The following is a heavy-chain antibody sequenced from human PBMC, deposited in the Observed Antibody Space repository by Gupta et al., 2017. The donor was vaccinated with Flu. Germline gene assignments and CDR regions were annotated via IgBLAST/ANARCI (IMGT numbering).Heavy chain of an antibody. CDR2: IYTSGST. CDR1: GGSISSGSYY. Sequence: QVQLQESGPGLVKPSQTLSLTCTVSGGSISSGSYYWSWIRQPAGKGLEWIGRIYTSGSTNYNPSLKSRVTISVDTSKNQFSLKLSSVTAADTAVYYCASSVVPGGDFQHWGQGTLVTVSS. J-gene: IGHJ1*01. V-gene: IGHV4-61*02. D-gene: IGHD4-23*01. CDR3: ASSVVPGGDFQH.